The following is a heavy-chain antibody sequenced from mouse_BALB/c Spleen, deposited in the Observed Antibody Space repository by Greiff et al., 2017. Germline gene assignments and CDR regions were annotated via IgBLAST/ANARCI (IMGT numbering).Heavy chain of an antibody. Sequence: VQLQPSGAELVRPGTSVKISRKALGYAFANYWLGWVKQRPGHGLDWIGDIYPGRGTPYYNEMFKGKATLTADISSSTAYMQFSSLTSEDSAVFFCAREHYGNYDFDYWG. D-gene: IGHD2-1*01. CDR3: AREHYGNYDFDY. V-gene: IGHV1-63*01. J-gene: IGHJ2*01. CDR2: IYPGRGTP. CDR1: GYAFANYW.